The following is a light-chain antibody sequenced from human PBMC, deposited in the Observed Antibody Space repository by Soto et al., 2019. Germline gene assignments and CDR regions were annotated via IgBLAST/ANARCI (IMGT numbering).Light chain of an antibody. Sequence: QSVLTQPASVSGSPGQSITISCTGTSSDVGGYNYVSWYQQHPGKAPKLMIYDVSNRPSGVSNRFSGSNSGNTASLTISGLQAEDEADYYCSSYTSSSTRFGTGTKVTVL. CDR1: SSDVGGYNY. V-gene: IGLV2-14*01. CDR3: SSYTSSSTR. CDR2: DVS. J-gene: IGLJ1*01.